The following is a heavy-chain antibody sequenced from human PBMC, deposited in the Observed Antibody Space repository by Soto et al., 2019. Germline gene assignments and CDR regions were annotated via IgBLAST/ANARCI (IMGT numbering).Heavy chain of an antibody. CDR1: GFTFSSYW. CDR2: IKQDGSEK. D-gene: IGHD3-3*01. J-gene: IGHJ6*03. V-gene: IGHV3-7*01. Sequence: PGGSLRLSCAASGFTFSSYWMSWVRQAPGKGLEWVANIKQDGSEKYYVDSVKGRFTISRDNAKNSLYLQMNSLRAEDTAVYYCARDSEITIFGVVTYYYYYMDVWGKGTTVTVSS. CDR3: ARDSEITIFGVVTYYYYYMDV.